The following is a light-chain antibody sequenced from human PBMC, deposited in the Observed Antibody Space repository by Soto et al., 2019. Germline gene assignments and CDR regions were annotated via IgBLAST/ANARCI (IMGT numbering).Light chain of an antibody. J-gene: IGLJ1*01. CDR3: SSFTSTSTFV. Sequence: QSALTQPASVSGSPGQSIAISCTGTSSDVGGYNYVSWYQQHPGIAPRLLISEVSNRPSGVSNRFSGSKSGNTASLTISGLQAEDEADYYCSSFTSTSTFVFGTGTKLTVL. V-gene: IGLV2-14*01. CDR1: SSDVGGYNY. CDR2: EVS.